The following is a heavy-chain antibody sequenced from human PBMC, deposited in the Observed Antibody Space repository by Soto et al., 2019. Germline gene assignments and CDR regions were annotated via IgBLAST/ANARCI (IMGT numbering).Heavy chain of an antibody. J-gene: IGHJ5*02. D-gene: IGHD3-22*01. CDR3: ASFLGNYYDSSGYSSGNNWFDP. V-gene: IGHV4-39*01. CDR2: IYYSGST. CDR1: GGSISSSSYY. Sequence: SETLSLTCTVSGGSISSSSYYWGWIRQPPGKGLEWIGSIYYSGSTYYNPSLKSRVTISVDTSKNQFSLKLSSVTAADTAVYYCASFLGNYYDSSGYSSGNNWFDPWGQGTLVTVSS.